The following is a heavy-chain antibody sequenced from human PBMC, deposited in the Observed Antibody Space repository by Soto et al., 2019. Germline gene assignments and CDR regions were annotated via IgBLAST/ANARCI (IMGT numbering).Heavy chain of an antibody. J-gene: IGHJ3*02. D-gene: IGHD2-2*01. Sequence: KSGGSLRLSCAASGFTFSNAWMSWVRQAPGKGLEWVGRIKSKTDGGTTDYAAPVKGRFTISRDDSKNTLYLQMNSLKTEDTAVYYCTTALTNDAFDIWGQGTMVTVSS. CDR1: GFTFSNAW. CDR3: TTALTNDAFDI. V-gene: IGHV3-15*01. CDR2: IKSKTDGGTT.